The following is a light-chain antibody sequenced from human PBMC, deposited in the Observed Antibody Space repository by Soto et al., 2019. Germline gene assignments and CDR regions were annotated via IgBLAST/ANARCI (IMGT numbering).Light chain of an antibody. CDR3: QQYYSTPLT. CDR2: WAS. Sequence: DIVMTQSPDSLAVSLGERATINCKSSQSVLYSSNNKNYLAWYQQKPGQPPKLVIYWASTRESGVPDRLSGSVSGTDFTLTISSLQAEDVAVYYCQQYYSTPLTFGGGTKVEIK. CDR1: QSVLYSSNNKNY. J-gene: IGKJ4*01. V-gene: IGKV4-1*01.